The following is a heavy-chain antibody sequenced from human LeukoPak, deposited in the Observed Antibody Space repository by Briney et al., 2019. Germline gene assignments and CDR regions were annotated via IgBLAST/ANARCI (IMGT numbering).Heavy chain of an antibody. CDR1: GGSISSSSYY. J-gene: IGHJ2*01. V-gene: IGHV4-39*01. Sequence: PSETLSLTCTVSGGSISSSSYYWGWIRQPPGKGLEWVGSIYYSGRTYYNPSLGSRVTISVDPSKNLFSLKLSSVTAADTAVYYCARHLYYYDSGGYQSPYWYFDLWGRGTLVTVSS. CDR2: IYYSGRT. CDR3: ARHLYYYDSGGYQSPYWYFDL. D-gene: IGHD3-22*01.